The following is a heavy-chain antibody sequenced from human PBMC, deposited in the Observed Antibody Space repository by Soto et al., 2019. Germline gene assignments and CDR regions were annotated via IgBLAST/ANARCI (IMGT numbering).Heavy chain of an antibody. CDR2: IYYSGST. J-gene: IGHJ4*02. CDR1: GVSVSSGSHY. V-gene: IGHV4-61*01. Sequence: SETLSLTCSVSGVSVSSGSHYWSWIRQSPGKGLEWIGFIYYSGSTNYNPSLKSRVTISVGTSKNQFSLKVTSVAAADTAVFFWARDPFGYSISLFFDQGGQEPLVTVSS. D-gene: IGHD3-3*01. CDR3: ARDPFGYSISLFFDQ.